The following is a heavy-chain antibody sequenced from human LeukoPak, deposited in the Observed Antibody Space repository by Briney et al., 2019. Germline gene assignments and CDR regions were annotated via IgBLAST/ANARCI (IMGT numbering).Heavy chain of an antibody. V-gene: IGHV1-69*13. Sequence: SVKVSCKASGGTFSSYAISWVRPAPGQGLEWMGGIIPIFGTANYAQKFQGRVTITADESTSTAYMELSSLRPEDTAVYYCARLKDTAMTDWGQGTLVTVSS. CDR3: ARLKDTAMTD. D-gene: IGHD5-18*01. CDR1: GGTFSSYA. CDR2: IIPIFGTA. J-gene: IGHJ4*02.